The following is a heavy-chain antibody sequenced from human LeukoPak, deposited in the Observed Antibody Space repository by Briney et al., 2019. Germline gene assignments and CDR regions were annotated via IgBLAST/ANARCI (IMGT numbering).Heavy chain of an antibody. D-gene: IGHD3-10*01. CDR1: GFTFSSNV. J-gene: IGHJ4*02. CDR3: ARDYVGSGSYIDY. Sequence: GGSLRLSCAASGFTFSSNVMHWVRQAPGKGLEWVAVIWYDGSNKYYADSVKGRFTISRDNSKNTLYLQMNSLRAEDTAVYYCARDYVGSGSYIDYWGQGTLVTVSS. CDR2: IWYDGSNK. V-gene: IGHV3-33*01.